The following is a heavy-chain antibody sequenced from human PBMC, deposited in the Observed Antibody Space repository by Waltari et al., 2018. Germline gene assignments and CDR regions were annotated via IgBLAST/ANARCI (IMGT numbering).Heavy chain of an antibody. V-gene: IGHV3-53*01. CDR3: ARDSGAVSPGRGSFDY. CDR2: IYSGGST. J-gene: IGHJ4*02. D-gene: IGHD1-26*01. CDR1: GFTVSSNY. Sequence: EVQLVESGGGLIQPGGSLRLSCAASGFTVSSNYMSWVRQAPGKGLEWVSVIYSGGSTYYADSVKGRFTISRDNSKNTLYLQMNSLRAEDTAVYYCARDSGAVSPGRGSFDYWGQGTLVTVSS.